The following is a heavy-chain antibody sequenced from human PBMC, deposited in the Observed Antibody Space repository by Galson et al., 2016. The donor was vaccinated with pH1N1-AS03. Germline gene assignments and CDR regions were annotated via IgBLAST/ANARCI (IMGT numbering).Heavy chain of an antibody. Sequence: SLRLSCAASGFAFRSHSMNWVRQAPGKGLEWISYITGVGVTMYGDSVRGRFVLSRDNAKNSVSLQMNSLRAEDTAIYYCTRDGTDTHFDFDFWGQGTLVTVSS. CDR1: GFAFRSHS. CDR3: TRDGTDTHFDFDF. J-gene: IGHJ4*02. V-gene: IGHV3-48*03. CDR2: ITGVGVT.